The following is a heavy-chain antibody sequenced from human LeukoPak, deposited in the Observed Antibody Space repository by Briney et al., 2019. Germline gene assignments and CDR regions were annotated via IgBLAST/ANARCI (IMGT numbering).Heavy chain of an antibody. CDR2: INHSGST. CDR3: ARASSSGYYYYYMDV. CDR1: GYSISSGYY. V-gene: IGHV4-38-2*02. Sequence: PSGTLSLTCTVSGYSISSGYYWGWIRQPPGKGLEWIGEINHSGSTNYNPSLKSRVTISVDTSKNQFSLKLSSVTAADTAVYYCARASSSGYYYYYMDVWGKGTTVTISS. D-gene: IGHD1-26*01. J-gene: IGHJ6*03.